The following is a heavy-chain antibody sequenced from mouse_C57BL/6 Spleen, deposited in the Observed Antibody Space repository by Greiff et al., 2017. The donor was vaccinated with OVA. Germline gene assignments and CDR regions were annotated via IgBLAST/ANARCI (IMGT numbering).Heavy chain of an antibody. D-gene: IGHD1-1*01. J-gene: IGHJ3*01. Sequence: VKLQQPGAELVMPGASVKLSCKASGYTFTSYWMHWVKQRPGQGLEWIGEIDPSDSYTNYNQKFKGKSTLTVDKSSSTAYMQLSSLTSEDSAVYYCARDGSSLAWFAYWGQGTLVTVSA. CDR3: ARDGSSLAWFAY. CDR1: GYTFTSYW. V-gene: IGHV1-69*01. CDR2: IDPSDSYT.